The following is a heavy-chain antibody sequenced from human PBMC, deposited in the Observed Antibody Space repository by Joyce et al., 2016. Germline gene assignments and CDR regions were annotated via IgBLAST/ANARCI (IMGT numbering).Heavy chain of an antibody. CDR3: ARDLWGSWYAGGDYFDY. J-gene: IGHJ4*02. CDR2: ISYNGSNK. CDR1: GFTLGRYN. D-gene: IGHD6-13*01. Sequence: QVQLVESGGGVVQPGRSLILSCAASGFTLGRYNMHWFRQGPGKGLEWVAVISYNGSNKYHADSVKGRFTISRDNSKNTLHLQMNSLRAEDTAVYYCARDLWGSWYAGGDYFDYWGQGTLVTVSS. V-gene: IGHV3-30*14.